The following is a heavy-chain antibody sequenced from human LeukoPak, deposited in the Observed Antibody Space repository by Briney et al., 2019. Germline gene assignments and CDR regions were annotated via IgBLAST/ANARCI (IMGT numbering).Heavy chain of an antibody. CDR2: VSYSGGT. V-gene: IGHV4-59*02. Sequence: SETLSLTCTVSGDSVSGHYWSWIRQTPGKGLEWIGYVSYSGGTNYNPSLKRRVSISLDTSKNQFSLKLSSPAAADPAVYYCARDPMAITTSAFPDAFDFWGQGTMVTVSS. J-gene: IGHJ3*01. CDR1: GDSVSGHY. D-gene: IGHD5-12*01. CDR3: ARDPMAITTSAFPDAFDF.